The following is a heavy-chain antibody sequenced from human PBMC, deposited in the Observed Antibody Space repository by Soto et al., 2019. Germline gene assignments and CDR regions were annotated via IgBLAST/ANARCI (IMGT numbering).Heavy chain of an antibody. CDR3: PTLQFYDFWSSSVPIHV. V-gene: IGHV4-61*01. CDR1: GGCVSSDCNQ. Sequence: SENLALTCTVSGGCVSSDCNQWSWIRQYPGKGLEWIGYMYYTGTTNYNSSLKRRVTISVDTSKNQFSLKLSSVTAADRALYFSPTLQFYDFWSSSVPIHVCDPAPSLTAS. J-gene: IGHJ6*02. CDR2: MYYTGTT. D-gene: IGHD3-3*01.